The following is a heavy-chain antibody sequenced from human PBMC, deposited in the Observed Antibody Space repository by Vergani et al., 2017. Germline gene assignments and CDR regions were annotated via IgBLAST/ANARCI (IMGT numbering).Heavy chain of an antibody. J-gene: IGHJ4*02. Sequence: QVQLQESGPGLVKPSENLSLTCTVSGGSISSYYWSWIRQPPGKGLEWIGEINHSGSTNYNPSLKSRVTISVDTSKNQFSLKLSSVTAADTAVYYCARQNDYFDYWGQGTLVTVSS. V-gene: IGHV4-34*01. CDR1: GGSISSYY. CDR3: ARQNDYFDY. CDR2: INHSGST. D-gene: IGHD2/OR15-2a*01.